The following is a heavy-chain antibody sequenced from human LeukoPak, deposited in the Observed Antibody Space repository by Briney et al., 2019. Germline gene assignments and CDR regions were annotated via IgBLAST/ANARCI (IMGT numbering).Heavy chain of an antibody. V-gene: IGHV4-34*01. CDR3: ARGGATRDYYYYYMDV. J-gene: IGHJ6*03. Sequence: SKTLSLTCAVHGRSFSGYSWSWIRQPPGKGLEWIGEINHSGSTNYNPSLKSRVTMSVDTSKKQFSLNLSSVTAADTAVYYCARGGATRDYYYYYMDVWGKGTTVTVS. CDR1: GRSFSGYS. CDR2: INHSGST. D-gene: IGHD3-10*01.